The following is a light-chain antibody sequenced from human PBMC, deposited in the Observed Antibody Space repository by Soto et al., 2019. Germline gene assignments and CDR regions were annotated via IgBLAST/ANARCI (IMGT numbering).Light chain of an antibody. Sequence: IVLTPSPATFSFSPLRIATLSFSSSQNISNYLILYQQKPGQAPRLLIYDVSNRATGIPARFRGSGSGTEFTLTINSLQSEDFAVYHCQQYKNWLPFSFGGGTKVDIK. V-gene: IGKV3-11*01. CDR2: DVS. J-gene: IGKJ4*01. CDR3: QQYKNWLPFS. CDR1: QNISNY.